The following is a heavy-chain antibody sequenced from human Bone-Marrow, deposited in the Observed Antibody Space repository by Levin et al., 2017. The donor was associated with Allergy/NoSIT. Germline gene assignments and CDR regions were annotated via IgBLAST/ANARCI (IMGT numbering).Heavy chain of an antibody. CDR3: ARLIRGSYSYYFDY. D-gene: IGHD1-26*01. CDR1: GGSISSSSYY. CDR2: IYYSGST. J-gene: IGHJ4*02. Sequence: PGGSLRLSCTVSGGSISSSSYYWGWIRQPPGKGLEWIGSIYYSGSTYYNPSLKSRVTISVDTSKNQFPLKLSSVTAADTAVYYCARLIRGSYSYYFDYWGQGTLVTVSS. V-gene: IGHV4-39*01.